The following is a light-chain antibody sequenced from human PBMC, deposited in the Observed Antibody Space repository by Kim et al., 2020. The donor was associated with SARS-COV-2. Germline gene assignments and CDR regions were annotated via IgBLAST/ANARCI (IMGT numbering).Light chain of an antibody. CDR2: HAF. CDR3: QQYNDWPLT. V-gene: IGKV3D-15*01. J-gene: IGKJ4*01. Sequence: SLSPGQRPTLSGGASQPIGTELAWYQQNPGQAPRLLIYHAFTRATGIPARISGSGSGTEFTLTISSLQSEDFAVYYCQQYNDWPLTFGGGTKLEI. CDR1: QPIGTE.